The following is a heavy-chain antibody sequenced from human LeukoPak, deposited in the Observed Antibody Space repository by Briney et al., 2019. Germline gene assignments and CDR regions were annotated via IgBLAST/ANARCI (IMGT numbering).Heavy chain of an antibody. CDR2: ISSSGSDI. V-gene: IGHV3-48*03. CDR3: ARDYGGSSPFDY. D-gene: IGHD4-23*01. J-gene: IGHJ4*02. Sequence: GGSLRLSCAVSGLPFSHYDMNWVRQAPGKGLEWVSYISSSGSDIYYADSVKGRFTISRDNAKNSLYLHMNSLRAEDTAVYYCARDYGGSSPFDYWGQGTLVTVSS. CDR1: GLPFSHYD.